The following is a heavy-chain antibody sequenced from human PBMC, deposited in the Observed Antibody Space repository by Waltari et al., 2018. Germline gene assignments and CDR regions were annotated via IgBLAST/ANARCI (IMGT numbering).Heavy chain of an antibody. CDR2: ISGSGGST. J-gene: IGHJ5*02. CDR1: GFTFSSYA. Sequence: EVQLLESGGGLVQPGGSLRLSCAASGFTFSSYAMSWVRQAPGTGLEWVSAISGSGGSTYYADSVKGRFTISRDNSKNTLYLQMNSLRAEDTAVYYCAKYVEMATPNPDNWFDPWGQGTLVTVSS. D-gene: IGHD5-12*01. V-gene: IGHV3-23*01. CDR3: AKYVEMATPNPDNWFDP.